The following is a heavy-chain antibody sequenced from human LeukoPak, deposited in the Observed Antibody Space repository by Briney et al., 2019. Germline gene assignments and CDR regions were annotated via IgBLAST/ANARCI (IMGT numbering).Heavy chain of an antibody. CDR2: INPNSGGT. CDR3: ARDFPSYRWCGDPFDI. CDR1: GYAFTGYY. Sequence: ASVKVSCKASGYAFTGYYMHWVRQAPGQGLEWMGRINPNSGGTNYAQKFQGRVTMTRDTSISTAYMELSRLRSDDTAVYYCARDFPSYRWCGDPFDIWGQGTMVTVSS. D-gene: IGHD2-8*02. V-gene: IGHV1-2*06. J-gene: IGHJ3*02.